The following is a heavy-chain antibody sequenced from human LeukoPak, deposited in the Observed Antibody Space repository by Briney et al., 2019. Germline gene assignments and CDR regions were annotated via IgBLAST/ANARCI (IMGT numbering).Heavy chain of an antibody. V-gene: IGHV4-34*01. CDR2: INHSGST. CDR3: ARGAGWELRFDY. J-gene: IGHJ4*02. D-gene: IGHD1-26*01. Sequence: PSETLSLTCAVYGGSFSGYYWSWIRQPPGKGLEWIGEINHSGSTNYNPSLKSRVTISVDTSKNQFSLKLSSVTAADTAVYYCARGAGWELRFDYWGQGTLVTVSS. CDR1: GGSFSGYY.